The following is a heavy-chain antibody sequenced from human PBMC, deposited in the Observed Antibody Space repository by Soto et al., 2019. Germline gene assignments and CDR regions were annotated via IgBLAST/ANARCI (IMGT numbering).Heavy chain of an antibody. CDR3: TVPGGYDFWSGYSSEYFQH. J-gene: IGHJ1*01. Sequence: EVQLVESGGGLVKPGGSLRLSCAASGFTFSNAWMNWVRQAPGKGLEWVGRIKSKTDGGTTDYAAPVKGRFTISRDDSKNTLYLQMNSLKTEDRAVYYCTVPGGYDFWSGYSSEYFQHWGQGTLVTVSS. CDR2: IKSKTDGGTT. D-gene: IGHD3-3*01. V-gene: IGHV3-15*07. CDR1: GFTFSNAW.